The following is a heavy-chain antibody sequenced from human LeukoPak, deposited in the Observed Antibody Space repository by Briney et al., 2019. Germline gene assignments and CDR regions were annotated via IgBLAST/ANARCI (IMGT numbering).Heavy chain of an antibody. CDR3: ARDSSSQRYFDY. J-gene: IGHJ4*02. CDR2: IYTSGST. V-gene: IGHV4-4*07. Sequence: WETLSLTCTVSGGSISSYYWSWIRQPAGKGLEWIGRIYTSGSTNCNPSLKSRVTMSVDTSKNQFSLKLSSVTAADTAVYYCARDSSSQRYFDYWGQGTLVTVSS. CDR1: GGSISSYY. D-gene: IGHD6-13*01.